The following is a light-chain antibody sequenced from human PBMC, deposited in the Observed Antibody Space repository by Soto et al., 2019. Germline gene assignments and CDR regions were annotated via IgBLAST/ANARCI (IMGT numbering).Light chain of an antibody. CDR1: SSNIEGNA. CDR3: AAWDDRLSGHV. CDR2: NSD. V-gene: IGLV1-44*01. J-gene: IGLJ1*01. Sequence: QSVLTQPPPASGTPGQRVTISCSGSSSNIEGNAVHWFQLLPGTAPKPLIYNSDQRPSGVSDRFSGSKSGTSASLAISGLQPDDDGDYYCAAWDDRLSGHVFGAGTKLTVL.